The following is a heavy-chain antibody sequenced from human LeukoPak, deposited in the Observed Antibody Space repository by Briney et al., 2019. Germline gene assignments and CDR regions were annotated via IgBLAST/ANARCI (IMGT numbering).Heavy chain of an antibody. CDR2: IYHSGST. J-gene: IGHJ6*03. Sequence: SETLSLTCAVSGYSISSGYYWGWIRQPPGKGLEWIGSIYHSGSTYYNPSLKSQVTISVDTSKNQFSLKLSSVTAADTAVYYCARDSGYDGYYYYYMDVWGKGTTVTVSS. CDR1: GYSISSGYY. V-gene: IGHV4-38-2*01. CDR3: ARDSGYDGYYYYYMDV. D-gene: IGHD5-12*01.